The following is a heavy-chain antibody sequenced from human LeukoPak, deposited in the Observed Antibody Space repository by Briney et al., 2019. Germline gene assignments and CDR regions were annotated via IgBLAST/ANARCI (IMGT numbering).Heavy chain of an antibody. CDR3: ARDRGYSYGYWYFDL. V-gene: IGHV4-31*03. D-gene: IGHD5-18*01. Sequence: SQTLSLTCTVSGGSISSGGYYWSRIRQYPGKGLEWIGYLYYSGSTYYNPSLKSRVTISVDTSKNQFSLKLSSVTAADTAVYYCARDRGYSYGYWYFDLWGRGTLVTVSS. J-gene: IGHJ2*01. CDR2: LYYSGST. CDR1: GGSISSGGYY.